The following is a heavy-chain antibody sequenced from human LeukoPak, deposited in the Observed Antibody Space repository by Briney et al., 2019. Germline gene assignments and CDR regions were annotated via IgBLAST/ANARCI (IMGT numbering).Heavy chain of an antibody. CDR1: GGSLSGYY. CDR2: INHSGST. J-gene: IGHJ4*02. CDR3: ARAGSGSAIDY. V-gene: IGHV4-34*01. Sequence: SETLSLTCAVYGGSLSGYYWSWIRQPPGKGLEWIGEINHSGSTNYNPSLKSRVTISVDTSKNQFSLKLSSVTAADTAVYYCARAGSGSAIDYWGQGTLVTVSS. D-gene: IGHD3-10*01.